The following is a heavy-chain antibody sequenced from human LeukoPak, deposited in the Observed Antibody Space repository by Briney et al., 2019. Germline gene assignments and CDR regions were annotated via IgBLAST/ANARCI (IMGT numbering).Heavy chain of an antibody. CDR3: ARSQRDSSSWPDPFDY. D-gene: IGHD6-13*01. CDR2: IYHGDSDT. J-gene: IGHJ4*02. Sequence: GESRKISCKGSGYSFTSYWIAWVRQMPGKGLEWMRIIYHGDSDTRYSPSFQGQVTISADKSISTAYLQWSSLKASDTAMYYCARSQRDSSSWPDPFDYWGQGTLVTVSS. V-gene: IGHV5-51*01. CDR1: GYSFTSYW.